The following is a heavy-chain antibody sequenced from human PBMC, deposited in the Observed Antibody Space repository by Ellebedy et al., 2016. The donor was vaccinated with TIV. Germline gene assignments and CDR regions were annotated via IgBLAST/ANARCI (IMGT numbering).Heavy chain of an antibody. D-gene: IGHD3-9*01. J-gene: IGHJ4*02. CDR1: GYTFRNHY. V-gene: IGHV1-46*01. CDR2: IKPSGGPR. CDR3: GRATPRYFDVVTGYGLVDF. Sequence: AASVKVSCKASGYTFRNHYLHWVRQAPGQGLEWMGVIKPSGGPRRYAQKFQGSVTLTTDTSTSAVYMELSTLNSEDTPVYYCGRATPRYFDVVTGYGLVDFWGLGTLVAVSS.